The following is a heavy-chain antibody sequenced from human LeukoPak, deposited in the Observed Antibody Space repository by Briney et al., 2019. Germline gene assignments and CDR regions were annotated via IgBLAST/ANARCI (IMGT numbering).Heavy chain of an antibody. D-gene: IGHD3-22*01. CDR1: GGSISSYY. J-gene: IGHJ4*02. CDR3: ARHSRDYYDSSDPFDY. V-gene: IGHV4-59*08. CDR2: IYYSGST. Sequence: SETLSLTCTVSGGSISSYYWSWIRQPPGKGLEWIGYIYYSGSTNYNPSLKSRVAISVDTSKNQFSLKLSSVTAADTAVYYCARHSRDYYDSSDPFDYWGQGTLVTVSS.